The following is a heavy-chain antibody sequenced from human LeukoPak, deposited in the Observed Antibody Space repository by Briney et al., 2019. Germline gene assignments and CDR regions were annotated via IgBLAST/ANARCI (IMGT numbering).Heavy chain of an antibody. V-gene: IGHV3-7*01. J-gene: IGHJ4*02. D-gene: IGHD3-10*01. CDR3: ARVKLLWFGVDY. CDR1: GFTFNSYW. CDR2: IKQDGSEK. Sequence: GGSLRLSCTASGFTFNSYWMSWVRQAPGKGLELVANIKQDGSEKYYVDSVKGRFTISRDNAKNSLYLQMNSLRAEDTAVYYCARVKLLWFGVDYWGQGTLVTVSS.